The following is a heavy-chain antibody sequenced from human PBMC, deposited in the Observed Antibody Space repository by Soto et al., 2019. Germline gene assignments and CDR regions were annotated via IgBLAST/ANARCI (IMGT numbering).Heavy chain of an antibody. V-gene: IGHV1-69*01. Sequence: QVQLVQSGAEVKKPGSSVKVSCKASGGTFSSYAISWVRQAPGQGLEWMGGIIPIFGTANYAQKFQGRVTITADESTSTAYMELSSLRSEDTAVYYCAGDPYCSSTSCYRYYGMDVWGQGTTVTVSS. J-gene: IGHJ6*02. CDR1: GGTFSSYA. CDR2: IIPIFGTA. D-gene: IGHD2-2*01. CDR3: AGDPYCSSTSCYRYYGMDV.